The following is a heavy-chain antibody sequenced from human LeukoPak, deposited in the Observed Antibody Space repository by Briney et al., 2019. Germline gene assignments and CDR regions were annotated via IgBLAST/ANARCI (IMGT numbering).Heavy chain of an antibody. CDR3: ARATRGIYALFDY. Sequence: SETLSLTCTVSGGSITNYYWSWLRQPPGKGLEWIGYIYSSGSTNYNPSLKSRVTISVDSSKNQISLKVNSVTAADTAVYFCARATRGIYALFDYWGQGILVTVSS. CDR1: GGSITNYY. D-gene: IGHD2/OR15-2a*01. V-gene: IGHV4-59*01. CDR2: IYSSGST. J-gene: IGHJ4*02.